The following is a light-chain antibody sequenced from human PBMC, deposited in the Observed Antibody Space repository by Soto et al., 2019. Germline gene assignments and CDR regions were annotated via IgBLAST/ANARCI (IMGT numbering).Light chain of an antibody. V-gene: IGLV2-14*01. CDR2: EVS. J-gene: IGLJ1*01. Sequence: QSALTQPASVSGSPGQSITISCTGTSSDVGGYNYVSWYQLHPGKAPKLIIYEVSNRPSGVSNRFSGSKSGNTASLTISGLQAEDEADYYCRSYTSSTAYVFGTGTKLTVL. CDR1: SSDVGGYNY. CDR3: RSYTSSTAYV.